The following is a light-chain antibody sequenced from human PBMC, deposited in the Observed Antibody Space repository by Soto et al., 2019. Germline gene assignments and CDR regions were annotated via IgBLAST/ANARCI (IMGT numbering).Light chain of an antibody. V-gene: IGKV3-15*01. CDR3: QRYNDWPLT. CDR2: GAS. J-gene: IGKJ4*01. CDR1: QGIGIT. Sequence: IVMTQSPATLSVSPGERVTLSCRASQGIGITLAWYQQKPGQTPRLLIYGASTRATGIPARFSGSGSGTEFTLTINSLQSEDSAVYYCQRYNDWPLTFVGGTKVEIK.